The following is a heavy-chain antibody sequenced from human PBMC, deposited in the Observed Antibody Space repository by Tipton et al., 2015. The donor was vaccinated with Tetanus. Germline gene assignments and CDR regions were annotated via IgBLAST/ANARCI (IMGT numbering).Heavy chain of an antibody. CDR1: GASISSGGYF. CDR2: INYSGST. J-gene: IGHJ4*02. CDR3: ARDVGGHYYFAF. Sequence: TLSLTCTVSGASISSGGYFWSWIRQHPGKGLEWIGYINYSGSTYFNPSLKSRVTISADMSENQFSLRLTSVTAADAAVYYCARDVGGHYYFAFWGQGSLVTVSS. V-gene: IGHV4-31*03. D-gene: IGHD1-26*01.